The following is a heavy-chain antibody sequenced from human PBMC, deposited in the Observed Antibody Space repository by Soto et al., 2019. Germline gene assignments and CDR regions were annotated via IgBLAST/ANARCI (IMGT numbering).Heavy chain of an antibody. J-gene: IGHJ4*02. Sequence: GGSLRLSCSASGFTFSSYDMHWVRQGTGKGLEWVSAIGTTGDTYYAGSVKGRFTISRENAKNSLYLQMNSLRAGDTAIYFCDSAIGPTLFDYWGQGTLVTVSS. CDR2: IGTTGDT. D-gene: IGHD3-22*01. CDR1: GFTFSSYD. V-gene: IGHV3-13*04. CDR3: DSAIGPTLFDY.